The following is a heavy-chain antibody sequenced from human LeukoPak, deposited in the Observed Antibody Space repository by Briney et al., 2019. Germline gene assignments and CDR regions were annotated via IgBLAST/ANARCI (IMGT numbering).Heavy chain of an antibody. Sequence: GGSLRLSCAASGFTFSSYSMNWVRQAPGKGLEWVSSISSSSSYIYYADSVKGRFTTSRDNAKNSLYLQMNGLRAEDTAVYYCARLAYCGGDCYSVQGYFDYWGQGTLVTVSS. V-gene: IGHV3-21*01. J-gene: IGHJ4*02. CDR2: ISSSSSYI. D-gene: IGHD2-21*02. CDR3: ARLAYCGGDCYSVQGYFDY. CDR1: GFTFSSYS.